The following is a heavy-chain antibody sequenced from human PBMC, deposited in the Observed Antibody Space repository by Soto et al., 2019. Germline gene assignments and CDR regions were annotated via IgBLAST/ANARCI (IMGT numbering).Heavy chain of an antibody. CDR1: GYTFTNYG. CDR2: ISGYNGNT. CDR3: VRVNRGTYYADY. D-gene: IGHD1-26*01. J-gene: IGHJ4*02. Sequence: QVQLVQSGVEVKKPGASVKVSCKASGYTFTNYGFTWVRQAPGQGLEWMGWISGYNGNTNYAQNSQGRVTMTTDTSTSTAYMELRSLRSDDTAMYYCVRVNRGTYYADYWGQGTLVIVSS. V-gene: IGHV1-18*01.